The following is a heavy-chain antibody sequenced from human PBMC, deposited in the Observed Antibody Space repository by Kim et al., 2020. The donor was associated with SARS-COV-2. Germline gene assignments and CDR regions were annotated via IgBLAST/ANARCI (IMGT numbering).Heavy chain of an antibody. V-gene: IGHV4-34*01. CDR3: ARGRRYSSSSQAYYYYYGMDV. Sequence: SETLSLTCAVYGGSFSGYYWSWIRQPPGKGLEWIGEINHSGSTNYNPSLKSRVTISVDTSKNQFSLKLSSVTAADTAVYYCARGRRYSSSSQAYYYYYGMDVWGQGTTVTVSS. CDR2: INHSGST. J-gene: IGHJ6*02. D-gene: IGHD6-6*01. CDR1: GGSFSGYY.